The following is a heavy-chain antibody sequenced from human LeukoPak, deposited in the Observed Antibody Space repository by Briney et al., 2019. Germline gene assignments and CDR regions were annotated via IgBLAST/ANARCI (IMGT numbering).Heavy chain of an antibody. Sequence: GGTLRLSCAASGFTFSSYGMSWVRQAPGKGLEWVSAISGSGGSTYYADSVKGRFTISRDNSKNTLYPQMNSLRAEDTAVYYCAKDVVAAFDYWGQGTLVTVSS. D-gene: IGHD2-15*01. CDR3: AKDVVAAFDY. CDR1: GFTFSSYG. J-gene: IGHJ4*02. CDR2: ISGSGGST. V-gene: IGHV3-23*01.